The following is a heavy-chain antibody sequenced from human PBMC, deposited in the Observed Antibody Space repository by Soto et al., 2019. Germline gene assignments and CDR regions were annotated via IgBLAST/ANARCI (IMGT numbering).Heavy chain of an antibody. V-gene: IGHV3-23*01. D-gene: IGHD3-3*01. J-gene: IGHJ4*02. CDR1: GFTFSSYA. Sequence: GGSLRLSCAASGFTFSSYAMSWVRQAPGKGLEWVSAISGSGGSTYYADSVKGRFTISRDNSKNTLYLQMNSLRAEDTAVYYCAKGEITTFGVVITYFDYWGQGTLVTVSS. CDR2: ISGSGGST. CDR3: AKGEITTFGVVITYFDY.